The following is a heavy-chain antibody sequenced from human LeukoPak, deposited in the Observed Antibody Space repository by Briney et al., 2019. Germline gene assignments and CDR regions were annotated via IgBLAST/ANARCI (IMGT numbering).Heavy chain of an antibody. CDR3: VGYYVGKFDY. CDR1: GFVVSDNY. CDR2: IYTSGIT. D-gene: IGHD4-23*01. Sequence: GGSLRLSCAASGFVVSDNYMSWVRQAPGQGLEWVSLIYTSGITKYTDSVKGRFTISRDKAKNTLYLQMNTLSAEDTAVYYCVGYYVGKFDYWGQGTLVTVSS. J-gene: IGHJ4*02. V-gene: IGHV3-66*02.